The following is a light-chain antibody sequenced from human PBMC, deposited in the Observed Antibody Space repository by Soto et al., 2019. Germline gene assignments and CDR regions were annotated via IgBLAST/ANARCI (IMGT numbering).Light chain of an antibody. CDR3: QTWGTAIHDVV. V-gene: IGLV4-69*01. J-gene: IGLJ2*01. CDR2: LNSDRSH. Sequence: QLVRTQSPSASASLGASVKLTCTLSSGHSSYAIAWHQQQPDKGPRYLMKLNSDRSHSKGDGIPDRFSGSSSGAERHLTISSLQSEDEADYYCQTWGTAIHDVVFGGGTKLTVL. CDR1: SGHSSYA.